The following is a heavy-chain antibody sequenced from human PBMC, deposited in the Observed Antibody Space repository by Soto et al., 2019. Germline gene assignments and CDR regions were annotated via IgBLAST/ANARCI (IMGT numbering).Heavy chain of an antibody. CDR1: GYTFTSYG. Sequence: QVQLVQSGAEVKKPGASMKVSCKAYGYTFTSYGISWVRQAPGQGLEWMGWISAYNGKTNYAQKLHGRVTMTTDTSTSTAYMELRSLRSDDTAVYYCARDSLMIDVIDAFDIWGQGTMVTVSS. D-gene: IGHD3-22*01. J-gene: IGHJ3*02. CDR2: ISAYNGKT. V-gene: IGHV1-18*01. CDR3: ARDSLMIDVIDAFDI.